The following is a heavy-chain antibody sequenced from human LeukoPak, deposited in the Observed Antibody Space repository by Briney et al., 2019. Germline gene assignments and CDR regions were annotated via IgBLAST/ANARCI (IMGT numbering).Heavy chain of an antibody. D-gene: IGHD3-16*02. CDR3: ARGHYDYVWGSYRSTGYFQH. Sequence: ASVKVSCKASGYTFTSYDINWVRQATGQGLEWMGWMNPNSGNTGYAQKFQGRVTITRNTSISTAYMELSSLRSEDTAVYYCARGHYDYVWGSYRSTGYFQHWGQGTLVTVSS. CDR2: MNPNSGNT. V-gene: IGHV1-8*03. CDR1: GYTFTSYD. J-gene: IGHJ1*01.